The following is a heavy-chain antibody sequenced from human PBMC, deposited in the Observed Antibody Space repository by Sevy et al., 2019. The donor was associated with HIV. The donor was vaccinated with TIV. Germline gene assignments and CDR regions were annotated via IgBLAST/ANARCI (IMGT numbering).Heavy chain of an antibody. CDR3: ARDAARVIVPTAGFDS. J-gene: IGHJ5*01. V-gene: IGHV3-33*01. Sequence: GGSLRLSCVASGFTFRRFSMHWVRQAPSKGLEWVGAIWYDGRIERYADYVEGRFSISRDNYKKTLYLQMNSLRDEDTAIDYGARDAARVIVPTAGFDSWGQGTLVTVSS. D-gene: IGHD1-1*01. CDR2: IWYDGRIE. CDR1: GFTFRRFS.